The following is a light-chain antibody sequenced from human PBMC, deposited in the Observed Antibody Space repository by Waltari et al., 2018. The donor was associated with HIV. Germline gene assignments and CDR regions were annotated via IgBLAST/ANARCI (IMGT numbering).Light chain of an antibody. Sequence: DIQLTQSPSFLSASVGDRVTITCRASQDISTYVARYQQKPGKAPNLLIYSTSILRTGVPSRFSGSGSGTEFTLTVTNLQPEDFALYYCQQSNSYPLTFGGGTRVEIK. V-gene: IGKV1-9*01. CDR1: QDISTY. CDR3: QQSNSYPLT. J-gene: IGKJ4*01. CDR2: STS.